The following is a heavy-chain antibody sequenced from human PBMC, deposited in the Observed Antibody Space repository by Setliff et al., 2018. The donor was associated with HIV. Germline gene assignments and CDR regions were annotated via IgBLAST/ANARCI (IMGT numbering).Heavy chain of an antibody. CDR3: ARDRDPTAIDY. D-gene: IGHD3-10*01. CDR2: IYYSGST. Sequence: SETLSLTCTVSGGSISSSRYYWGWIRQPPGKGLEWSGSIYYSGSTYYNPSLKSRVTISVDTSKNQFSLKLSSVTAADTAVYYCARDRDPTAIDYWGQGTLVTVSS. CDR1: GGSISSSRYY. J-gene: IGHJ4*02. V-gene: IGHV4-39*07.